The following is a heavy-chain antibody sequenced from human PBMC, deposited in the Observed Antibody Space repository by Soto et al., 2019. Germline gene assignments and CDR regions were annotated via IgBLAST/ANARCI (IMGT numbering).Heavy chain of an antibody. J-gene: IGHJ4*02. CDR1: GFTFSSYG. V-gene: IGHV3-30*18. CDR3: AKDGDVAAAGYYFDY. CDR2: ISHDGNDK. D-gene: IGHD6-13*01. Sequence: GGSLRLSCAASGFTFSSYGMHWVRQAPGKGLEWVAVISHDGNDKYHADSVKGRFTISRDNSKNTLYLKMNSLRLEDTAVYYCAKDGDVAAAGYYFDYWGQGTLVTVSS.